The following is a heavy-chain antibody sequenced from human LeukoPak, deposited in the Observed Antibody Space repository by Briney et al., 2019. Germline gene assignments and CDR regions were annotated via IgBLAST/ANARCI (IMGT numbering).Heavy chain of an antibody. D-gene: IGHD3-10*01. J-gene: IGHJ4*02. CDR1: GYTFTTYL. CDR3: ARGENSGLFDY. V-gene: IGHV1-46*01. CDR2: INPSGGGT. Sequence: ASVTVSCKASGYTFTTYLIHWVRQAPGQGLEWMGMINPSGGGTTYAQNFQGRVTMTRDTPTSTVYMDLSSLRSEDTALYYCARGENSGLFDYWGQGTLVTVSS.